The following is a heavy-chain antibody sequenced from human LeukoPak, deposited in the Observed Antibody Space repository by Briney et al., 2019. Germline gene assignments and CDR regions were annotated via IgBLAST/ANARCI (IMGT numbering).Heavy chain of an antibody. V-gene: IGHV4-59*01. CDR2: IYNSETI. CDR3: VRVGGASSILSAFDI. CDR1: DGSINSYY. J-gene: IGHJ3*02. D-gene: IGHD6-6*01. Sequence: SETLSLTCTVSDGSINSYYWSWIRQPPGKGLEWIGYIYNSETINYNPSLTSRVTISLDTSKNQVSLKLTFVTAADTAVYYCVRVGGASSILSAFDIWGQGTMVTVSS.